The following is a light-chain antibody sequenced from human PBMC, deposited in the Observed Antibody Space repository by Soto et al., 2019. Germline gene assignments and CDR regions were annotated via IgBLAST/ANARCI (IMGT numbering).Light chain of an antibody. CDR3: HRRVNWPT. V-gene: IGKV3-11*01. Sequence: EIVLTQSPATLSLSPGERATLSCRTSQSVNRYLDWYQQKPGQAPRLLIYDASNRAAGIPARFSGSGSGTDFSLTLSSLEPEDFAVYYCHRRVNWPTFGPGTKVDIK. CDR1: QSVNRY. CDR2: DAS. J-gene: IGKJ3*01.